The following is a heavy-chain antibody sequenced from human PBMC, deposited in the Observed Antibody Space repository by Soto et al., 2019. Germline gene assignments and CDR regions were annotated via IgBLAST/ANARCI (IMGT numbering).Heavy chain of an antibody. CDR2: IYHSGST. Sequence: SETLSLTCAVSGGSISSGGYSWSWIRQPPGKGLEWIGYIYHSGSTYYNPSLKSRVTISVDRSKNQFSLKLSSVTAADTAVYYCARVSNGVYYYGMDVWGQGTTVTVSS. V-gene: IGHV4-30-2*01. CDR3: ARVSNGVYYYGMDV. D-gene: IGHD2-8*01. CDR1: GGSISSGGYS. J-gene: IGHJ6*02.